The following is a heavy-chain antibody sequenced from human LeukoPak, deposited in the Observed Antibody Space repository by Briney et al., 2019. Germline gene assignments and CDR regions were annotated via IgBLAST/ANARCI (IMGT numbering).Heavy chain of an antibody. D-gene: IGHD6-19*01. J-gene: IGHJ5*02. Sequence: GGSLRLSCTVSGFTVSSNSMSWVRQAPGKGLEWVSAISGSGGSTYYADSVKGRFTISRDNSKNTLYLQMNSLRAEDTAVYYCAKDGSGWYSNWFDPWGQGTLVTVSS. V-gene: IGHV3-23*01. CDR3: AKDGSGWYSNWFDP. CDR1: GFTVSSNS. CDR2: ISGSGGST.